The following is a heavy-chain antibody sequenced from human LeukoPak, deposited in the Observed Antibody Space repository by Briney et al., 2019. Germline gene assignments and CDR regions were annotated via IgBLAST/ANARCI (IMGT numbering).Heavy chain of an antibody. Sequence: GESLKISCKGSGYSFTSYWIGWVRQMPGKGLEWMGIIYPGDSDTRYSPSFQGQVTISADKSISTAYLQWSSLKASDTAMYYCARQRENYYDSSGYRFDPWGQGTLVTVSS. CDR3: ARQRENYYDSSGYRFDP. D-gene: IGHD3-22*01. V-gene: IGHV5-51*01. J-gene: IGHJ5*02. CDR1: GYSFTSYW. CDR2: IYPGDSDT.